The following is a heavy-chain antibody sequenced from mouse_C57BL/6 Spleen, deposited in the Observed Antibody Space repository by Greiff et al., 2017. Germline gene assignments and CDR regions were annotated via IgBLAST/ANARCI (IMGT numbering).Heavy chain of an antibody. J-gene: IGHJ4*01. CDR2: INPSNGGT. V-gene: IGHV1-53*01. CDR1: GYTFTSYW. D-gene: IGHD1-1*01. CDR3: ARDYYGSSYAMDY. Sequence: QVQLKQSGTELVKPGASVKLSCKASGYTFTSYWMHWVKQRPGQGLEWIGNINPSNGGTNYNEKFKSKATLTVDKSSSTAYMQLSSLTSEDSAVYYCARDYYGSSYAMDYWGKGTSVTVSS.